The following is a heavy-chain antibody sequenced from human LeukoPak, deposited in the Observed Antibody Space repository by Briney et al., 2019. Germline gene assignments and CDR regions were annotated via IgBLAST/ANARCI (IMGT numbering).Heavy chain of an antibody. V-gene: IGHV4-34*01. CDR2: INHSGST. D-gene: IGHD2-2*01. J-gene: IGHJ5*02. CDR3: ARGRRYQLPLGFDP. CDR1: GGSISSYY. Sequence: SETLSLTCTVSGGSISSYYWSWIRQPPGKGLEWIGEINHSGSTNYNPSLKSRVTISVDTSKNQFSLKLSSVTAADTAVYYCARGRRYQLPLGFDPWGQGTLVTVSS.